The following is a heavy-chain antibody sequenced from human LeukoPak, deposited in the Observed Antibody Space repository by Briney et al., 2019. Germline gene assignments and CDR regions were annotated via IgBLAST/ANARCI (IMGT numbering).Heavy chain of an antibody. Sequence: PGESLRLSCAASGFTFSSYEMNWVRQAPGKGLEWVSYISSSGSTIYYADSVKGRFTISRDNAKNSLYLQMNSLRAEDTAVYYCARDETTVTTDYYYYYMDVWGKGTTVTISS. CDR1: GFTFSSYE. D-gene: IGHD4-17*01. V-gene: IGHV3-48*03. CDR3: ARDETTVTTDYYYYYMDV. CDR2: ISSSGSTI. J-gene: IGHJ6*03.